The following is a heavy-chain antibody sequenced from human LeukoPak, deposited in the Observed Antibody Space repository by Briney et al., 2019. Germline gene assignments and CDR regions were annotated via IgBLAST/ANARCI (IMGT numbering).Heavy chain of an antibody. CDR2: ISGSGGIT. J-gene: IGHJ4*02. D-gene: IGHD2-21*01. CDR1: GFTVSSYA. Sequence: PGVSLRLSCAASGFTVSSYAMSWVRQAPGKGLEGGSAISGSGGITYYADSVKGRFTISRDNSKNTLYMQMNSLRAEDTAVYYCAKDLEIAASATFDYWGQGTLVTVSS. CDR3: AKDLEIAASATFDY. V-gene: IGHV3-23*01.